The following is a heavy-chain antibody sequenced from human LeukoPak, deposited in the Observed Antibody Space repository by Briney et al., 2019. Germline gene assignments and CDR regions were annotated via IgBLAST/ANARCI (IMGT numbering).Heavy chain of an antibody. CDR3: ARDNMGYYYYYYMDV. Sequence: GASVKVSCKASGYTFTSYGISWVRQAPGQGLEWMGWISAYNGNTNYAQKLQGRVTMTTDTSTSTAYMELRSLRSDDTAVYYCARDNMGYYYYYYMDVWGKGTTVTISS. CDR2: ISAYNGNT. J-gene: IGHJ6*03. D-gene: IGHD2/OR15-2a*01. V-gene: IGHV1-18*01. CDR1: GYTFTSYG.